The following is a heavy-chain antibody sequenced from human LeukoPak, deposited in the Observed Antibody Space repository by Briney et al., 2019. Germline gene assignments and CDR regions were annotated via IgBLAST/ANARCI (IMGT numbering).Heavy chain of an antibody. Sequence: GGSLRLSCAASGFTFDDYAMHWVRQAPGKGLEWVSLISWDGGSTYYADSVKGRFTISRDNSKNSLYLQMNSLRAEDTALYYCAASRGGIAAAGTVDYWGQGTLVTVSS. J-gene: IGHJ4*02. CDR2: ISWDGGST. CDR3: AASRGGIAAAGTVDY. D-gene: IGHD6-13*01. V-gene: IGHV3-43D*03. CDR1: GFTFDDYA.